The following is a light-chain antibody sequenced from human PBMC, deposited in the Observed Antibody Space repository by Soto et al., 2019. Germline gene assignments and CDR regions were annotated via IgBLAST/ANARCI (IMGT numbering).Light chain of an antibody. CDR3: QQRSIWPLLT. J-gene: IGKJ4*01. CDR1: QTVSRY. CDR2: DAS. Sequence: VLLQSPATLSLSPGERATLSCRASQTVSRYLAWFQQKPGQPPRLLIYDASNRATGIPARFSGSGSGTDYTLTISSLEPEDFAVYYCQQRSIWPLLTFGGGTKVEI. V-gene: IGKV3-11*01.